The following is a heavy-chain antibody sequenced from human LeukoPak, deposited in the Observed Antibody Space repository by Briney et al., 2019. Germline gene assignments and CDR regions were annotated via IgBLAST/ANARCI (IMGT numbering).Heavy chain of an antibody. CDR1: GGSFSGYY. D-gene: IGHD5-18*01. J-gene: IGHJ4*02. CDR3: ARDGNGYSYGYSYFDY. Sequence: SETLSLTCAVYGGSFSGYYWSWIRQPPGKGLEWIGEINHSGSTNYNPSLKSRVTISVDTSKNQFSLKLSSVTAADTAVYYCARDGNGYSYGYSYFDYWGQGTLVTVSS. V-gene: IGHV4-34*01. CDR2: INHSGST.